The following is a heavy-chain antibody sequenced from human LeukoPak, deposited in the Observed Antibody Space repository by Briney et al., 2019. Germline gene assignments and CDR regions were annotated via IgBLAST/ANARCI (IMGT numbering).Heavy chain of an antibody. Sequence: GGSLRLSCAASGFTFSSYAMHWVRQAPGKGLEYVSAISSNGGSTYYANSVKGRFTISRDNSKNTLYLQMGSLRAEDMAVYYCARGTGYDFWSGPLYYYYMDVWGKGTTVTVSS. V-gene: IGHV3-64*01. CDR1: GFTFSSYA. CDR3: ARGTGYDFWSGPLYYYYMDV. D-gene: IGHD3-3*01. J-gene: IGHJ6*03. CDR2: ISSNGGST.